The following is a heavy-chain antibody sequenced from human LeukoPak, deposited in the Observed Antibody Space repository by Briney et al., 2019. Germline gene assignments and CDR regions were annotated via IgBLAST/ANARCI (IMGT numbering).Heavy chain of an antibody. J-gene: IGHJ4*02. V-gene: IGHV1-2*04. Sequence: ASVKVSCKASGYTFTGYYMHWVRQAPGQGLEWMGWINPNSGGTNYAQKFQGWVTMTRDTSTSTVYMELSSLRSEDTAVYYCARKSIKAAAGFDYWGQGTLVTVSS. CDR2: INPNSGGT. CDR3: ARKSIKAAAGFDY. D-gene: IGHD6-13*01. CDR1: GYTFTGYY.